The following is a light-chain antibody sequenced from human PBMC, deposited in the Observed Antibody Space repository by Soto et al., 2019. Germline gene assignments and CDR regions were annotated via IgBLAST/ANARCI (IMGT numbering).Light chain of an antibody. J-gene: IGLJ1*01. CDR1: SGHSSYA. CDR2: LNSDGSH. Sequence: QLVLTQSPSASASLGASVKLTCTLSSGHSSYAIAWHQQQPEKGPRYLMKLNSDGSHSKGDGIPDRFSCSSSGAERYLIIAILQYEDEDDYYCQTWGTGIHFFGTGTKLTVL. V-gene: IGLV4-69*01. CDR3: QTWGTGIHF.